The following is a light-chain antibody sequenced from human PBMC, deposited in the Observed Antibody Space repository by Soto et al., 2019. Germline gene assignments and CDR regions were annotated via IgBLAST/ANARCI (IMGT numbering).Light chain of an antibody. CDR3: SLYTSISTLYV. J-gene: IGLJ1*01. Sequence: QSVLTQPASVSGSPGQSITISCTGTNSDVGGYNYVSWYQQHPGKAPELMIYEVSHRPSGVSNRLSGSKSHNTASLTISGLQAEYEADYSCSLYTSISTLYVFGTGTKVTVL. CDR2: EVS. CDR1: NSDVGGYNY. V-gene: IGLV2-14*01.